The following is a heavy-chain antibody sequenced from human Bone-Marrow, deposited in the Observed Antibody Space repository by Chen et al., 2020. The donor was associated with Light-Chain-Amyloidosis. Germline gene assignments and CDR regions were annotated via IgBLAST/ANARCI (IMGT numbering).Heavy chain of an antibody. J-gene: IGHJ6*03. Sequence: EVQLLDSGGGLVQPGGSLRLSCVASGFTFSNYAMCWVRQAPGKGLEWVASLSGTGGSTYNADSVQGRFTISRDTSKNTLYLQMSSLRVEDTAVYYCAKQMIQGPAFYYNYMDVWGKGTTVTVSS. CDR3: AKQMIQGPAFYYNYMDV. D-gene: IGHD3-16*01. CDR2: LSGTGGST. V-gene: IGHV3-23*01. CDR1: GFTFSNYA.